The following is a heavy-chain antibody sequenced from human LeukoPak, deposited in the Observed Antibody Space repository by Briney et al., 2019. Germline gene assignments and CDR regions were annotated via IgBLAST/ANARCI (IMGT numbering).Heavy chain of an antibody. J-gene: IGHJ6*02. CDR3: AREITIVRGVISGSQYYYYYDAIDV. Sequence: ASVKLSCKASGYTFTSYYMHWVREAPGQGLEWMGIINPSGDSTSKAQKCQGRVTMTRDTSTNTVYIELSSLRSEDTAVYYCAREITIVRGVISGSQYYYYYDAIDVWGQGTTVTVSS. CDR1: GYTFTSYY. V-gene: IGHV1-46*01. D-gene: IGHD3-10*01. CDR2: INPSGDST.